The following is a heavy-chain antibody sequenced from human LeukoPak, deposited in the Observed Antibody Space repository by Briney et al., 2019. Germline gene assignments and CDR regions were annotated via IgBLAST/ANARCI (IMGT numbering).Heavy chain of an antibody. CDR1: GGSMNNYY. D-gene: IGHD1-14*01. V-gene: IGHV4-4*07. Sequence: SETLSLTCTVSGGSMNNYYWNWIRQPAGKGLEWIGHIYSSGSTNYNPSLHSRETMSIDTFKNQFFLKLSSVTAADTAVYYCARRTDYWGQGTLVTVSS. J-gene: IGHJ4*02. CDR3: ARRTDY. CDR2: IYSSGST.